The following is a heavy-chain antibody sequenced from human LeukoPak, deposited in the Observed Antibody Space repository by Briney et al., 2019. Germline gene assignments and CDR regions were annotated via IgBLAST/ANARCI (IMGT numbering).Heavy chain of an antibody. CDR1: GGSISSYY. CDR2: IYYSGST. V-gene: IGHV4-59*08. J-gene: IGHJ4*02. Sequence: SETLSLTCTVSGGSISSYYWSWIRQPPGKGLEWIGYIYYSGSTNYNPSLKSRVTISVDTSKNQFSLKLSSVTAADTAVYYCAASSWHRKIFTGDYWGQGTLVTVSS. D-gene: IGHD6-13*01. CDR3: AASSWHRKIFTGDY.